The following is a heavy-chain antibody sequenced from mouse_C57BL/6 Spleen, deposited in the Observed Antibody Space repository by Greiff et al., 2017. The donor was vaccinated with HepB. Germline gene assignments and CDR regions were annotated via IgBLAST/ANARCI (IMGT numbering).Heavy chain of an antibody. CDR1: GFTFSSYA. Sequence: EVQRVESGGGLVKPGGSLKLSCAASGFTFSSYAMSWVRQTPEKRLEWVATISDGGSYTYYPDNVKGRFTISRDNAKNNLYLQMSHLKSEDTAMYYCARSLTFDYWGQGTTLTVSS. CDR3: ARSLTFDY. J-gene: IGHJ2*01. V-gene: IGHV5-4*01. CDR2: ISDGGSYT. D-gene: IGHD4-1*01.